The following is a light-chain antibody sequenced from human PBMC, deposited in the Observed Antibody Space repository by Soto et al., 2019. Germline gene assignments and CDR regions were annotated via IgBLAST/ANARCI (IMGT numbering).Light chain of an antibody. CDR3: QSYDSSLSGSV. V-gene: IGLV1-40*01. J-gene: IGLJ3*02. CDR2: GNS. CDR1: SSNIGAGHD. Sequence: QSVLTQPPSVSGAPGQRVTISCTGSSSNIGAGHDVHWYQQLPGTAPKLLIYGNSHRPSGVPDRFYGSKSGTSASLAITGLQAEDEADYYCQSYDSSLSGSVFGGGTKVTVL.